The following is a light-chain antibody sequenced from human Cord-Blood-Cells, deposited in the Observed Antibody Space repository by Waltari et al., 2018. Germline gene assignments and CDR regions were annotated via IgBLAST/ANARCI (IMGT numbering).Light chain of an antibody. CDR1: QSVSSN. CDR2: GAS. Sequence: EIVMTQSPATLSVSPGERAPLSCRASQSVSSNLAWYQQKPGQAPRPLIYGASTRATGIPARFSGSGSGTEFTLTISSLQSEDFAVYYCQQYNNWPLTFGGGTKVEIK. J-gene: IGKJ4*01. CDR3: QQYNNWPLT. V-gene: IGKV3-15*01.